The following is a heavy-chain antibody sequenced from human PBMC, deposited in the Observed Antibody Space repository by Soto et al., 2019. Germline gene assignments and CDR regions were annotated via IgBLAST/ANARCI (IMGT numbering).Heavy chain of an antibody. J-gene: IGHJ4*02. CDR1: GYSFTTHI. CDR3: VRDSGIVGPSGDLDY. V-gene: IGHV1-3*01. Sequence: QVQLVQSGAEVKEPGASVKVSCKASGYSFTTHIMHWVRQAPGQRLEWMGWVDGGNGNTKYSQKFQGRVTITRDTSATTVYMELSRLTSEDKAVYYCVRDSGIVGPSGDLDYWGQGTLVTVSS. CDR2: VDGGNGNT. D-gene: IGHD1-26*01.